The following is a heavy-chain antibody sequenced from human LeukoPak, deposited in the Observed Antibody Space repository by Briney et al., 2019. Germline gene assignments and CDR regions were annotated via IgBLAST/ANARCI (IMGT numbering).Heavy chain of an antibody. CDR3: ARDVHNKASQEYYFDY. D-gene: IGHD1-14*01. J-gene: IGHJ4*02. V-gene: IGHV4-59*12. Sequence: SETLSLTCTVSGGSISSYYWSWIRQPPGKGLEWIGYIYYSGSTYYNPSLKSRVTISVDTSKNQFSLKLSSVTAADTAVYYCARDVHNKASQEYYFDYWGQGTLVTVSS. CDR2: IYYSGST. CDR1: GGSISSYY.